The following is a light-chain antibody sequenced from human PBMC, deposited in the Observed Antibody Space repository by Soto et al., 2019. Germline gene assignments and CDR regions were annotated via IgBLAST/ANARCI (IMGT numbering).Light chain of an antibody. Sequence: QAVVTQSPSASASLGASVKLTCTLSSGHSSYAIAWHQQQQEKGPRYLMKVNSDGSHSKGDGIPDRFSGSTSGAERHLTISSLQSEDEADYYCQTWGTGIHVVFGGGTQLTVL. CDR2: VNSDGSH. CDR3: QTWGTGIHVV. J-gene: IGLJ2*01. CDR1: SGHSSYA. V-gene: IGLV4-69*01.